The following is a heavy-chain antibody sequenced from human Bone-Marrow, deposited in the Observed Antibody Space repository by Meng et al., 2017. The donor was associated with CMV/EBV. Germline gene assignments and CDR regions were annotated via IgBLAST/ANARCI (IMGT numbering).Heavy chain of an antibody. J-gene: IGHJ4*02. CDR3: AKAGYSSGWYFNYLDY. Sequence: YGGSFSGYYWSLIRQPPGKGLEWIGAINHSGSTNYNPSLKSRVTISVDTSKNQFSLKLNSVIAADTAVYYCAKAGYSSGWYFNYLDYWGQGTLVTVSS. CDR2: INHSGST. CDR1: GGSFSGYY. V-gene: IGHV4-34*01. D-gene: IGHD6-19*01.